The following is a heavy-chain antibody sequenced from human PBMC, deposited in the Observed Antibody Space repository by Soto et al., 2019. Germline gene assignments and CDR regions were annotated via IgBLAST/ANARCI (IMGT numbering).Heavy chain of an antibody. CDR2: ISDDGSIK. D-gene: IGHD5-18*01. Sequence: PGGSLRLSCAASGFTLTTYAMSWVRQAPGKGLEWVAVISDDGSIKYYADSVKGRFTISRDNSKNTFYLQMNSLRGDDTALYYCARAIETAMDPCDYWGQGALVTVSS. CDR3: ARAIETAMDPCDY. J-gene: IGHJ4*02. CDR1: GFTLTTYA. V-gene: IGHV3-30-3*01.